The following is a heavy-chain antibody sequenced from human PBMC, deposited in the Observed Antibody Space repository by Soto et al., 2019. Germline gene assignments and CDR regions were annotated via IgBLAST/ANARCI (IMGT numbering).Heavy chain of an antibody. V-gene: IGHV1-69*13. CDR1: GGTFSSYA. CDR3: ARDPHETDSSGS. CDR2: IIPIFGTA. Sequence: SVKVSCKASGGTFSSYAISWVRQAPGQGLEWMGGIIPIFGTANYAQKFQGRVTITADESTSTAYMELSSLRSEDTAVYYCARDPHETDSSGSWGQGTLVTVSS. J-gene: IGHJ5*02. D-gene: IGHD3-22*01.